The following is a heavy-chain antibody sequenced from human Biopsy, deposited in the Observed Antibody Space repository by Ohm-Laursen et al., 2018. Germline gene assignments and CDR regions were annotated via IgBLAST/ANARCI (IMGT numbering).Heavy chain of an antibody. V-gene: IGHV3-23*01. CDR1: GFTFSRFA. J-gene: IGHJ5*02. Sequence: SLRLSCSASGFTFSRFAMSWVRQAPGKGLEWVSGISGSGESIYYADSVKGRFSNSRDNSKNILSLQMNSLRVEDTAIYYCARDPASIAEAGGGSDSWGQGILVTVPS. CDR3: ARDPASIAEAGGGSDS. CDR2: ISGSGESI. D-gene: IGHD6-19*01.